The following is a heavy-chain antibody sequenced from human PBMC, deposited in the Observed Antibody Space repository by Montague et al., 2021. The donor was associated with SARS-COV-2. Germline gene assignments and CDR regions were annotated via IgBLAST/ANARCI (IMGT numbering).Heavy chain of an antibody. CDR3: ARDLRRGFDP. J-gene: IGHJ5*02. Sequence: SETLSLTCTVSGGSISSSSYYWGWIRQPPGKGLEWIGSIYYSGSTYYNPSLKSRVTISVDTSKNQFSLKLSSVTAADTAEYYCARDLRRGFDPWGQGTLVTVSS. D-gene: IGHD3-10*01. V-gene: IGHV4-39*07. CDR2: IYYSGST. CDR1: GGSISSSSYY.